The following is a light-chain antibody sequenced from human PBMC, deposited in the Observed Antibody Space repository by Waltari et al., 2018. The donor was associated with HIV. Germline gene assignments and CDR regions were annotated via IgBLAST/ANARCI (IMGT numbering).Light chain of an antibody. CDR3: RSYAGTYTYV. CDR2: EVF. Sequence: QSALTQPRSVSGSPGQSVTISCTGPASDIGYFDCVSWYQHYPGTTPKVKIYEVFQRPSGVPDRFTASKAGITASRTIAGLQDEDEADYYCRSYAGTYTYVFGSGTTVPVL. CDR1: ASDIGYFDC. V-gene: IGLV2-11*01. J-gene: IGLJ1*01.